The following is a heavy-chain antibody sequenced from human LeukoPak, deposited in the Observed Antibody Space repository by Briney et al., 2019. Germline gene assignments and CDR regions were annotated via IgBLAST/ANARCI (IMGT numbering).Heavy chain of an antibody. V-gene: IGHV3-23*01. CDR1: GFTFKKYA. CDR2: IGDTDADR. Sequence: TGGSLRLSCAASGFTFKKYAMSWVRQAPGKGLEWVSAIGDTDADRKYADSVKGRFTISRDNSRNTLYLHLNSLRVEDTAIYYCGRDWKLDYWGQGTLVTVSS. J-gene: IGHJ4*02. CDR3: GRDWKLDY. D-gene: IGHD1-1*01.